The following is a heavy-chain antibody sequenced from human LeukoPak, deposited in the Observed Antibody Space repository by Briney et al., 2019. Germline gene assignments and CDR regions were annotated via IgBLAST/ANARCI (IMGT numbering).Heavy chain of an antibody. V-gene: IGHV1-2*02. CDR1: GYTFTDYY. CDR3: ARANALYCSSTSCLFDY. D-gene: IGHD2-2*01. J-gene: IGHJ4*02. Sequence: ASVKVSCKASGYTFTDYYIHWVRQAPGQGLEWMAWINPNSGGTYYAQNFHDRITLTRDTSISTAYMELNRLRSDDTAIYYCARANALYCSSTSCLFDYWGQGTLVTVSS. CDR2: INPNSGGT.